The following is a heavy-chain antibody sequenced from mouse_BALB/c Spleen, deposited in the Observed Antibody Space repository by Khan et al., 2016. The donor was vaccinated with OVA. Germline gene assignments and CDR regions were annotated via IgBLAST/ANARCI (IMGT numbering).Heavy chain of an antibody. V-gene: IGHV2-6-4*01. CDR1: GFSLSRYN. J-gene: IGHJ4*01. D-gene: IGHD2-14*01. CDR3: GRAYYRYDGYYAMYY. CDR2: IWGGGST. Sequence: QVQLKESGPGLVAPSQSLSITCTVSGFSLSRYNVNWVRQPPGKGLEWLGMIWGGGSTDYNSGFKSRLTISKDNSKSQVFLKMNSLQTDDTAMYYCGRAYYRYDGYYAMYYWGQGTSVTVSS.